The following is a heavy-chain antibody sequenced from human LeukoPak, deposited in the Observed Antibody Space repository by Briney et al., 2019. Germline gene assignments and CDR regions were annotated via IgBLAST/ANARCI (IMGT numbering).Heavy chain of an antibody. CDR2: INPGGSTT. Sequence: GTSLRLSCAASGYIFTSYWLLWVRQVPGKGLVWVARINPGGSTTTYADSVKGRFTISRDNAKNTLYLQMDSLRAEDTGVYYCARSNQADDYWGQGTLVTVSS. CDR3: ARSNQADDY. V-gene: IGHV3-74*01. D-gene: IGHD1-14*01. J-gene: IGHJ4*02. CDR1: GYIFTSYW.